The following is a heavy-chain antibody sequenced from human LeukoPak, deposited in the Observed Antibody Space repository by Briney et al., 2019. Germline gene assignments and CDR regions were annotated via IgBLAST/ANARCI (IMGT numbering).Heavy chain of an antibody. D-gene: IGHD3-3*01. Sequence: GGSLRLSCAASGYTFSSYAMSWVRQAPGKGLKWVSAITSSGGSTYYADSVKGRFTISRDNSKSTLYLQMNSLRAEDTAVYYCARDYPTFGVVTIFEYWGEGTLVSVSS. J-gene: IGHJ4*02. V-gene: IGHV3-23*01. CDR3: ARDYPTFGVVTIFEY. CDR2: ITSSGGST. CDR1: GYTFSSYA.